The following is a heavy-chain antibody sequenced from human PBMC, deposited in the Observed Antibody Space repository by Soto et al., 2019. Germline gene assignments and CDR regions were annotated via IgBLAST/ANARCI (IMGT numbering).Heavy chain of an antibody. Sequence: EVQLLESGGGLVQPGGSLRLSCAASGFTFSSYAMSWVRQAPGKGLEWVSAISGSGGSTYYADYVKGRFTISRDNSKNTLYLQMNSLRAEDTAVYYCAKSGSGFWSGYSSNWGQGTLVTVSS. CDR3: AKSGSGFWSGYSSN. CDR1: GFTFSSYA. D-gene: IGHD3-3*01. V-gene: IGHV3-23*01. CDR2: ISGSGGST. J-gene: IGHJ4*02.